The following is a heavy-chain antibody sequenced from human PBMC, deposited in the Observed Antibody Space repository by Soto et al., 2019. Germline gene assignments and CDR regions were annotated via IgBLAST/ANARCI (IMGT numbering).Heavy chain of an antibody. CDR3: VRGGIAGHWFDP. CDR1: RAFINSGGFY. Sequence: QVQLQESGPGLVKPTQTLSLTCSVSRAFINSGGFYYSWIRQPPGKGLEWLGYIFHSGSTLYNPSLRGRLPLSADTSGNQLSLYLTSVTAADTAVYYCVRGGIAGHWFDPWGQGILVTVSS. D-gene: IGHD2-15*01. J-gene: IGHJ5*02. V-gene: IGHV4-31*03. CDR2: IFHSGST.